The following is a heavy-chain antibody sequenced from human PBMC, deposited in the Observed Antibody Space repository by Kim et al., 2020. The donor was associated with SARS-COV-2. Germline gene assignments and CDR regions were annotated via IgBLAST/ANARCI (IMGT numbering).Heavy chain of an antibody. CDR3: ASDYGDYEGRGHDAFDI. CDR1: GGSFSGYY. J-gene: IGHJ3*02. CDR2: INHSGST. Sequence: SETLSLTCAVYGGSFSGYYWSWIRQPPGKGLEWIGEINHSGSTNYNPSLKSRVTISVDTSKNQFSLKLSSVTAADTAVYYCASDYGDYEGRGHDAFDIWGQGTMVTVSS. D-gene: IGHD4-17*01. V-gene: IGHV4-34*01.